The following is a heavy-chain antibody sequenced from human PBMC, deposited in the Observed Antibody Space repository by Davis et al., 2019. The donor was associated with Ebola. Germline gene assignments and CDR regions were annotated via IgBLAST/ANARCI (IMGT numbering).Heavy chain of an antibody. Sequence: GGSLRLSCAASGFTFSSYAMHWVRQPPGKGLEYVSAISSNGGSTYYANSVKGRFTISRDNSKNTLYLQMGSLRAEDMAVYYCARGRRWELLPHYFDYWGQETLVTVSS. CDR3: ARGRRWELLPHYFDY. CDR2: ISSNGGST. D-gene: IGHD1-26*01. J-gene: IGHJ4*02. CDR1: GFTFSSYA. V-gene: IGHV3-64*01.